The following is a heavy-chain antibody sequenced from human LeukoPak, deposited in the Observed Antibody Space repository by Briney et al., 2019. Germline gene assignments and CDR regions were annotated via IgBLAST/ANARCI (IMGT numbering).Heavy chain of an antibody. J-gene: IGHJ5*02. Sequence: QSEGSLRLSCAASGFTFSSYWMSWVRQASGKGLEWVANIKQDGSEKCYVDSVKGRFTISRDNAKNSLYLQMNSLRAEDTAVYYCARIVPAAIVVSWFDPWGQGTLVTVSS. CDR2: IKQDGSEK. CDR3: ARIVPAAIVVSWFDP. CDR1: GFTFSSYW. V-gene: IGHV3-7*01. D-gene: IGHD2-2*02.